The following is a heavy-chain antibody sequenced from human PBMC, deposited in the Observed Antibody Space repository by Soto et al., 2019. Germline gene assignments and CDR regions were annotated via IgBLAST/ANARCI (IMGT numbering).Heavy chain of an antibody. Sequence: QVQLQESGPGLVKPSQTLSLTCTVSGGSVNNNNYYWSWIRQPPGRGLEYIGYIYYSGLTYYNPSLKSRVTTSLDTSKNQFSLRLNSVTVADTAVYYCARQTFCSAGSCWFDQWGQGTLVTVSS. CDR3: ARQTFCSAGSCWFDQ. V-gene: IGHV4-30-4*01. J-gene: IGHJ5*02. CDR2: IYYSGLT. CDR1: GGSVNNNNYY. D-gene: IGHD2-15*01.